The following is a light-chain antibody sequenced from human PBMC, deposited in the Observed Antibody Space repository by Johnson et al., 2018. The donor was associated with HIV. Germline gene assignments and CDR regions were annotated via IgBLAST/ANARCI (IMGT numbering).Light chain of an antibody. J-gene: IGLJ1*01. CDR1: NSNIGNNY. Sequence: QSVLTQPPSVSAAPGQKVTISCSGSNSNIGNNYVSWYQQLPGTAPKLLIYDNNKRPSGIPDRFSGSKSGTSATLGITGLQTGDEADYYCGTWDASLSVNVFGPGTKVTVL. CDR3: GTWDASLSVNV. CDR2: DNN. V-gene: IGLV1-51*01.